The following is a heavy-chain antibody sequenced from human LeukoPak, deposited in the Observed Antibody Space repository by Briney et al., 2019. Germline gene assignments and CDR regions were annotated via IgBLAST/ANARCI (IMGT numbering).Heavy chain of an antibody. J-gene: IGHJ6*02. CDR1: GGSISSYY. V-gene: IGHV4-59*12. CDR2: IYYSGST. D-gene: IGHD4-17*01. Sequence: PSETLSLTCTVSGGSISSYYWNWIRQPPGKGLEWIGYIYYSGSTNYNPSLKSRVTISVDTSKNQFSLKLSSVTAADTAVYYCARELETTVTTRGLYYYYYGMDVWGQGTTVTVSS. CDR3: ARELETTVTTRGLYYYYYGMDV.